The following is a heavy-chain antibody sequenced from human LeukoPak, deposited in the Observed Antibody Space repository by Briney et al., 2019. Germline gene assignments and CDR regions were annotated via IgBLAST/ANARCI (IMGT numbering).Heavy chain of an antibody. V-gene: IGHV3-21*01. CDR3: ARGRWGRTTVVTPGYFQH. Sequence: GGSLRLSCVASGFTFNRFAMNWVRQAPGKGLEWVSGISGSGSSTYYADSVKGRFTISRDNAKNSLYLQMNSLRAEDTAVYYCARGRWGRTTVVTPGYFQHWGQGTLVTVSS. J-gene: IGHJ1*01. CDR2: ISGSGSST. D-gene: IGHD4-23*01. CDR1: GFTFNRFA.